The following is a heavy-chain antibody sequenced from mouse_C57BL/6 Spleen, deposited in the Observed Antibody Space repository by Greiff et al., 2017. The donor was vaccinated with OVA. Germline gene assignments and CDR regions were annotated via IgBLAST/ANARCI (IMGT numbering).Heavy chain of an antibody. CDR3: ARRRGYSNYYFDY. J-gene: IGHJ2*01. Sequence: VQLQQSGPELVKPGASVKISCKASGYSFTGYYMNWVKQSPEKSLEWIGEINPSTGGTTYNQKFKAKATLTVDKSSSTAYMQLKSLTSEDSAVYYCARRRGYSNYYFDYWGQGTTLTVSS. CDR2: INPSTGGT. CDR1: GYSFTGYY. V-gene: IGHV1-42*01. D-gene: IGHD2-5*01.